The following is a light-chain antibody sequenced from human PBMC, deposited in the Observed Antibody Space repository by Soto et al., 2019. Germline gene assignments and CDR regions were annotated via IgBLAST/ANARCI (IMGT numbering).Light chain of an antibody. Sequence: DIQMTHSPSSLSASVLYIVTITCRSSQSISSYLNWYQQKPGKAPKLLIYAASSLQSGVPSRFSGSGSGTDFTLTISSLQPEDFATYYCQQSYSTSSINFGQGTRLEIK. J-gene: IGKJ5*01. V-gene: IGKV1-39*01. CDR1: QSISSY. CDR2: AAS. CDR3: QQSYSTSSIN.